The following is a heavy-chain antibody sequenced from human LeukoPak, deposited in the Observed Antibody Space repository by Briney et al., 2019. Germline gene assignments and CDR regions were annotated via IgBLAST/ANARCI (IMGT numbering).Heavy chain of an antibody. D-gene: IGHD2-2*01. J-gene: IGHJ4*02. CDR2: INHSGST. V-gene: IGHV4-34*01. Sequence: SETLSLTCAVYGGSFSGYYWSWIRQPPGKGLEWIGEINHSGSTNYNPSLKSRVTISVDTSKNQFSLKLSSVTAADTAVYYCASLSTPLRDYYFDYWGLGTLVTVSS. CDR1: GGSFSGYY. CDR3: ASLSTPLRDYYFDY.